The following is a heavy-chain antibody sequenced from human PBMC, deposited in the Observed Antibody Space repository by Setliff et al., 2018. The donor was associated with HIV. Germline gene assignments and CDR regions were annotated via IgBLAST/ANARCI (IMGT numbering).Heavy chain of an antibody. CDR1: GFTFSSYA. Sequence: HGGSLRLSCAASGFTFSSYAMSWVRQAPGKGLEWVSAISGSGGSTYYADSVKGRFTISRDKSKNTLYLQVNSLRAADTAVYYCAKGYTYFDYWGQGTPVTVSS. V-gene: IGHV3-23*01. CDR3: AKGYTYFDY. CDR2: ISGSGGST. J-gene: IGHJ4*02. D-gene: IGHD1-1*01.